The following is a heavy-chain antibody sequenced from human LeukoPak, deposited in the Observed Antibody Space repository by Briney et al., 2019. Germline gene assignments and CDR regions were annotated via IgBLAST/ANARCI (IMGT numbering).Heavy chain of an antibody. CDR3: ARQGLNYYYGMDV. J-gene: IGHJ6*02. V-gene: IGHV4-59*08. CDR2: IYYSGST. CDR1: GGSISSYY. D-gene: IGHD3/OR15-3a*01. Sequence: SETLSPTCTVSGGSISSYYWSWIRQPPGKGLEWIGYIYYSGSTNYSPSLKSRVTISVDTSKNQFSLKLSSVTAADTAVYYCARQGLNYYYGMDVWGQGTTVTVSS.